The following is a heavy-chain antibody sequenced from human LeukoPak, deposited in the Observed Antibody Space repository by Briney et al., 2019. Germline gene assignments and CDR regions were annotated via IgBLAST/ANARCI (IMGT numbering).Heavy chain of an antibody. V-gene: IGHV1-69*13. CDR2: IIPIFGTA. CDR1: GYTFTGYY. CDR3: ARVIEYSSSSSWFDP. Sequence: SVKVSCKASGYTFTGYYMHWVRQAPGQGLEWMGGIIPIFGTANYAQKFQGRVTITADESTSTAYMELSSLRSEDTAVYYCARVIEYSSSSSWFDPWGQGTLVTVSS. J-gene: IGHJ5*02. D-gene: IGHD6-6*01.